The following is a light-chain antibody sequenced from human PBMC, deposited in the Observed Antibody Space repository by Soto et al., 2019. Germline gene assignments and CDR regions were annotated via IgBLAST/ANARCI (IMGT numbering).Light chain of an antibody. CDR3: QQYGLSPRT. V-gene: IGKV3-20*01. CDR2: GAS. Sequence: EIVLTQSPATLSVSPGERATLSCRGSQSVTSNLAWYQQKPGQAPRLLIYGASTRATGIPDRFSGSGSGTDFTLTISSLEPEDFAVYYCQQYGLSPRTFGRGTKVDIK. J-gene: IGKJ1*01. CDR1: QSVTSN.